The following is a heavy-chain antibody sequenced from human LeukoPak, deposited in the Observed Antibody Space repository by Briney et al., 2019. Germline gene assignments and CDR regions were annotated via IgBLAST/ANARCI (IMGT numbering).Heavy chain of an antibody. Sequence: PGGSLRLSCTASGFTFGDYAMSWVRQAPGKGLEWVGFIRSKVYGGTPEYAASVKGRFTISRDDSKSIAYLQMNSLKTEDTAVYYCASIRPVVRGVIMIAFDIWGQGTMVTVSS. V-gene: IGHV3-49*04. D-gene: IGHD3-10*01. CDR3: ASIRPVVRGVIMIAFDI. CDR2: IRSKVYGGTP. J-gene: IGHJ3*02. CDR1: GFTFGDYA.